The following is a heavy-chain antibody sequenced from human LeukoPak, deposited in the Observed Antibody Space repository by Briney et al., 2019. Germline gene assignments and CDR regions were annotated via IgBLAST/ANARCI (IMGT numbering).Heavy chain of an antibody. CDR1: GFTFSNYE. J-gene: IGHJ3*02. CDR2: ISGSGRTI. D-gene: IGHD1-1*01. Sequence: GGSLRLSCAASGFTFSNYEMNWVRQAPGKGLEWASYISGSGRTIYYADSVKGRFTISRDNAKSSLYLQMNSLRIEDTAVYYCARGQLKMDADAFDIWGQGTVVTVSS. CDR3: ARGQLKMDADAFDI. V-gene: IGHV3-48*03.